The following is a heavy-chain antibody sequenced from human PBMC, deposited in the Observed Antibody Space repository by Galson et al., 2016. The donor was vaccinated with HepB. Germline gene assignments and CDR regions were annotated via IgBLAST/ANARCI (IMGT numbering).Heavy chain of an antibody. Sequence: SLRLSCAMSGLTFSNYWMHWVRQASGKGLVWVSRILRDERFYADSVKGRFTISTDNAKNTVYLQMNSLRAEDTAVYYCVGDRISWHWGQGTLVTVSS. D-gene: IGHD5-12*01. CDR2: ILRDERF. CDR1: GLTFSNYW. V-gene: IGHV3-74*01. CDR3: VGDRISWH. J-gene: IGHJ4*02.